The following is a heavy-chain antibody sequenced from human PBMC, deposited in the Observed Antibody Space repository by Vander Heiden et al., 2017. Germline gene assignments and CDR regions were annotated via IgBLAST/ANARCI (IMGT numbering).Heavy chain of an antibody. CDR2: INSDGSST. D-gene: IGHD3-22*01. V-gene: IGHV3-74*01. Sequence: EVQLVESGGGLVQPGGSLRLSCAASGFTFSSYWMHWVRQAPGKGLVWVSRINSDGSSTTYADSVKGRFTISRDNAKNTLYLQMNSLRAEDTAVYYCARDVYYYDSSAYRTEDAFDAWGQGTMVTVSS. J-gene: IGHJ3*01. CDR3: ARDVYYYDSSAYRTEDAFDA. CDR1: GFTFSSYW.